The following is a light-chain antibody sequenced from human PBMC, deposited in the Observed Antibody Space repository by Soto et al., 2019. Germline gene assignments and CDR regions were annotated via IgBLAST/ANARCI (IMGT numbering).Light chain of an antibody. Sequence: IQLTQPPSSLSASVGDRVTITSRASQGISSFLAWYQQKPGKAPKLLIYAASTLQSGVPSRFSGSGFGTDFTLAINCLQPDDCATYYCRPLNIDPPFGGATKVEIK. CDR3: RPLNIDPP. CDR1: QGISSF. CDR2: AAS. J-gene: IGKJ4*01. V-gene: IGKV1-9*01.